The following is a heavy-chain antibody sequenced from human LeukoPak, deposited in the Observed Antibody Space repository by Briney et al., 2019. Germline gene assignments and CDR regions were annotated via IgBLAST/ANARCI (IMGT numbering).Heavy chain of an antibody. CDR1: GYTFTSYG. J-gene: IGHJ3*02. D-gene: IGHD3-3*01. CDR3: ARGRSITIFGVVLDAFDI. V-gene: IGHV1-18*01. Sequence: ASVKVSCKASGYTFTSYGISWVRQAPGQGLEWMGWISAYNGNTNYAQKLQGRVTMTTDTSTSTAYMELRSLRSDDTAVYYCARGRSITIFGVVLDAFDIWGQGTMVTVSS. CDR2: ISAYNGNT.